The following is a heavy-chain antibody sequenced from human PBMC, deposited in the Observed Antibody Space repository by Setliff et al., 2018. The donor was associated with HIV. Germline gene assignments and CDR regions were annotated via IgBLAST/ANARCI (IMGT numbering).Heavy chain of an antibody. D-gene: IGHD5-12*01. CDR2: ISHDGNSK. J-gene: IGHJ4*02. CDR3: AREVRRYSGYDSYFDF. CDR1: NNI. V-gene: IGHV3-30*03. Sequence: PGGSLRLSCADLNNNIIHWVRQAAGKGLEWVAAISHDGNSKYYVDSVKGRFTISRDNSKNTVFLQLNSLITEDTAVYFCAREVRRYSGYDSYFDFWGQGTPVTVSS.